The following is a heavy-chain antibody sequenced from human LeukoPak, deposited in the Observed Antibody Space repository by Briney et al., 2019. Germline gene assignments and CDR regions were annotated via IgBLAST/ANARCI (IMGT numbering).Heavy chain of an antibody. J-gene: IGHJ4*02. D-gene: IGHD3-10*01. CDR2: ISDTGVTT. V-gene: IGHV3-23*01. Sequence: GGSLRLSCAASGFTFSNYAMTWVRPAPGKGLEWVSGISDTGVTTYYADSVKGRFTISRDNSKNTLYVQMNSLRAEDTAIYFCATDVRLVRGVIITFGFDYWGQGTLVTVSS. CDR3: ATDVRLVRGVIITFGFDY. CDR1: GFTFSNYA.